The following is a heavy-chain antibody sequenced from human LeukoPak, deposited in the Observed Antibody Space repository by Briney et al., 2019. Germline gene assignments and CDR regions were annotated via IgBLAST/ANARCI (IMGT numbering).Heavy chain of an antibody. CDR1: GDSVSSNSSA. CDR2: TYYRSKWYN. CDR3: ARGGQGDGYSADEAFDF. D-gene: IGHD5-24*01. J-gene: IGHJ3*01. Sequence: SPTLSLTFAISGDSVSSNSSACNWIRQSPSRGLEWLGRTYYRSKWYNDYAVSVKSRITINPDTSKNQFSLQVNSVTPEDTAVYYCARGGQGDGYSADEAFDFWGQGTMVTVSS. V-gene: IGHV6-1*01.